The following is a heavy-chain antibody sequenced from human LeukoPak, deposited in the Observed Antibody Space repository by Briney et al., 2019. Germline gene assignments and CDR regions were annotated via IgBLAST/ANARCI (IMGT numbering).Heavy chain of an antibody. Sequence: PGGSLRLSCAASGFTFSSYWVSWVRQAPGKGLEWVANIKQDGSEKYYVDSVKGRFTISRDNAKNSLYLQMNSLRAEDTAVYYCAATIVDIVATDNAWGQGTLVTVSS. CDR2: IKQDGSEK. CDR3: AATIVDIVATDNA. CDR1: GFTFSSYW. D-gene: IGHD5-12*01. J-gene: IGHJ4*02. V-gene: IGHV3-7*01.